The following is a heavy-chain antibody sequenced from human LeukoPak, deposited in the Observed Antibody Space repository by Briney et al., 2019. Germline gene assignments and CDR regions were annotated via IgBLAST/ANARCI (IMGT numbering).Heavy chain of an antibody. Sequence: GGSLRLSCAASGFTFSSYAMSWVRQAPGKGLEWVSGITSSGGTTYYADSVTGRLTISRDNSKSTLYLQMNSLGAEDTAVYYCATYGSGSYYRKAFDYLGQGTLVTVSS. CDR1: GFTFSSYA. D-gene: IGHD3-10*01. J-gene: IGHJ4*02. CDR2: ITSSGGTT. V-gene: IGHV3-23*01. CDR3: ATYGSGSYYRKAFDY.